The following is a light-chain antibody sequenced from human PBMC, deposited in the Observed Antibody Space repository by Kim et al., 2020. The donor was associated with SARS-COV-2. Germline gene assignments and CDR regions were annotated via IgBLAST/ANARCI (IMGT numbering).Light chain of an antibody. CDR1: QGITSC. CDR3: QQYDRNPRT. Sequence: ASVGDRVTITCRASQGITSCLDWYQQKLGRAPKHLIYDASSLETGVPSRFSGSGSGTHFTLTISSLQPEDIATYYCQQYDRNPRTFGQGTQLEIK. V-gene: IGKV1-33*01. J-gene: IGKJ5*01. CDR2: DAS.